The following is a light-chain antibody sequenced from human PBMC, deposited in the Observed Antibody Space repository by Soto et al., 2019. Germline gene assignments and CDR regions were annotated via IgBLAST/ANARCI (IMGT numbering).Light chain of an antibody. CDR1: QSISNY. CDR2: DAS. J-gene: IGKJ1*01. V-gene: IGKV3-11*01. CDR3: QQRECWSPLT. Sequence: EVGFKHSGSALSLSTGERATLSCRASQSISNYLAWYQQKPVQAPRLLIYDASNRATGIPARFSGSVSGTEFTRIVSRRLSDDFAAVLFQQRECWSPLTVGQGTKVDIK.